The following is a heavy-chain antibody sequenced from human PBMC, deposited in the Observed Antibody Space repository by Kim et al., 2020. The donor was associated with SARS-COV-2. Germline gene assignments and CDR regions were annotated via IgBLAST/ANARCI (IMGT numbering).Heavy chain of an antibody. D-gene: IGHD6-19*01. V-gene: IGHV3-11*05. Sequence: GGSLRLSCAASGFTFSDYYMSWIRQAPGKGLEWVSYISSSSYTNYADSVKGRFTISRDNAKNSLYLQMNSLRAEDTAVYYCARDGVIAVAGGWFDPWGQGTLVTVSS. CDR3: ARDGVIAVAGGWFDP. J-gene: IGHJ5*02. CDR1: GFTFSDYY. CDR2: ISSSSYT.